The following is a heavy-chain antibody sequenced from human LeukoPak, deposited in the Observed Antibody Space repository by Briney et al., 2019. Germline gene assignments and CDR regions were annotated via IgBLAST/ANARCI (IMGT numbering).Heavy chain of an antibody. J-gene: IGHJ4*02. CDR2: ITTSSTYI. D-gene: IGHD3-10*01. CDR3: ARGEGYYASWSYYIDY. Sequence: GGSLRLSCAASGFTFSSYTMNWVRQAPGKGLEWVSSITTSSTYIYYADSVRGRFTISRDNAKNSLYLRMSSLRVEDTAVYYCARGEGYYASWSYYIDYWGQGTLVTVSS. V-gene: IGHV3-21*01. CDR1: GFTFSSYT.